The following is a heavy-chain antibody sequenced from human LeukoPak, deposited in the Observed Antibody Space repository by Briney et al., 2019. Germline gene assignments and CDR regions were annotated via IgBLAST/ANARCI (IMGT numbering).Heavy chain of an antibody. V-gene: IGHV4-4*09. J-gene: IGHJ6*02. Sequence: KPSETLSLTCAVSGGSIRDYQWSWIRQPPGKGLEWIGHINTNGRTDYNPSLRSRLTFSVDTSRDQFSLKLSSVTAADTAVYYCARLRNYYGSGSYYYYYGMDVWGQGTTVTVSS. CDR1: GGSIRDYQ. D-gene: IGHD3-10*01. CDR2: INTNGRT. CDR3: ARLRNYYGSGSYYYYYGMDV.